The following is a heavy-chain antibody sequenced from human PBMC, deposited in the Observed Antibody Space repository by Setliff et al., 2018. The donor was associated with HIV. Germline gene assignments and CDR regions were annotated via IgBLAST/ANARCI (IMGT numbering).Heavy chain of an antibody. D-gene: IGHD3-9*01. J-gene: IGHJ4*02. V-gene: IGHV4-39*01. CDR2: SYSYRGRR. Sequence: PSETLSLTCSVSGDSITSSTYYWGWIRQSPGKGLEWIGSSYSYRGRRYYNPSLKSRVTISVDRSKNQFSLELSSVTAADTAVYYCARAAPGYDILSGYYMPSVDYWGQGTLVTVSS. CDR1: GDSITSSTYY. CDR3: ARAAPGYDILSGYYMPSVDY.